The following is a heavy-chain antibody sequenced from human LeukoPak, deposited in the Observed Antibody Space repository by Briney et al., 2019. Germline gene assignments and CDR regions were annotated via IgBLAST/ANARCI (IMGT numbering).Heavy chain of an antibody. CDR1: GGSISSYY. CDR2: IYYSGGT. V-gene: IGHV4-59*01. J-gene: IGHJ6*02. Sequence: PSETLSLTCTVSGGSISSYYWSWIRQPPGKGLEWIGYIYYSGGTNYNPSLKSRVTISVDTSKNQFSLKLSSVTAADTAVYYCARVGGTNYYYYGMDVWGQGTTVTVSS. D-gene: IGHD1-1*01. CDR3: ARVGGTNYYYYGMDV.